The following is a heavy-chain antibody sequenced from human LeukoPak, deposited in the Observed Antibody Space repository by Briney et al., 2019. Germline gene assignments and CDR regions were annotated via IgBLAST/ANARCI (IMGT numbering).Heavy chain of an antibody. CDR2: IYYSGST. CDR1: SGSISIYY. Sequence: ADTHSLTSTVSSGSISIYYGSWIRQPPGKGLEWIGYIYYSGSTNYNPSLKSRVTISVDTSKNQFSLKLSSVTAADTAVYYCARDLAAAAGTRVGTFDIWGQGTMVTVSS. D-gene: IGHD6-13*01. V-gene: IGHV4-59*01. J-gene: IGHJ3*02. CDR3: ARDLAAAAGTRVGTFDI.